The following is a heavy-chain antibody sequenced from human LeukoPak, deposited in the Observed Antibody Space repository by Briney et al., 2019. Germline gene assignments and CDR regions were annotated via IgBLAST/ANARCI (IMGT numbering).Heavy chain of an antibody. D-gene: IGHD1-7*01. CDR3: AQDGTTTIYNWFDS. J-gene: IGHJ5*01. CDR1: GFTFRSYA. V-gene: IGHV3-23*01. CDR2: IIADFDTT. Sequence: GESLRLSCAASGFTFRSYAMSWVRQAPATGLELVSGIIADFDTTYYAGSVRGRFTISRDHSKNTLYLQMNSLRAEDTAIYYCAQDGTTTIYNWFDSWGQGTLVTVSS.